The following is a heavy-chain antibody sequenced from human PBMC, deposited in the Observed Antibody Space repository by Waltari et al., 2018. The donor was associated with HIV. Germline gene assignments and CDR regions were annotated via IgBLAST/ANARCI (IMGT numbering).Heavy chain of an antibody. CDR2: IDHSGSP. CDR3: AREDHSSGYYDFFDH. Sequence: QLQESAPALVKPSETLSLPCTVSGSSLSSRYATSSSYYWGWIRQPPGKGLEWIGSIDHSGSPYYNPSLKSRATISIDTSRNHFSLRLNSVTAADAAVYYCAREDHSSGYYDFFDHWGQGALVTVSS. CDR1: GSSLSSRYATSSSYY. V-gene: IGHV4-39*02. D-gene: IGHD3-22*01. J-gene: IGHJ4*02.